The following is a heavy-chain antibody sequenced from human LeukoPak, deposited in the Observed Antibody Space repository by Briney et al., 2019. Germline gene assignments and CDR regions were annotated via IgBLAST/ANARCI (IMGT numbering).Heavy chain of an antibody. CDR3: AMIGGNSDVVD. V-gene: IGHV4-4*02. CDR1: GGSITSTNW. CDR2: VYRDGRT. D-gene: IGHD4-23*01. J-gene: IGHJ4*02. Sequence: SGTLSLTCAVSGGSITSTNWWTWVRQPPVKGLEWIGEVYRDGRTNYNSSLKSRVTISVDKSRNQFSLKLNSVTAADTAVYYCAMIGGNSDVVDWGQGTLVTVSS.